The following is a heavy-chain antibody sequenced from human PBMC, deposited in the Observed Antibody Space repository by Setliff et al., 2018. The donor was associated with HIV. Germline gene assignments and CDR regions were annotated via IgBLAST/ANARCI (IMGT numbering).Heavy chain of an antibody. CDR3: ATPSLAGVRGYPQGRYFDL. V-gene: IGHV4-38-2*02. D-gene: IGHD3-10*01. Sequence: PSETLSLTCTVSGYSISSDYYWGWIRQPPGKGLEWIGSIYHTGSTYYNPSLKSRGTISVDTYKNQFSLKLTSVTAEDTAVYYYATPSLAGVRGYPQGRYFDLRGRGTLVTVSS. J-gene: IGHJ2*01. CDR2: IYHTGST. CDR1: GYSISSDYY.